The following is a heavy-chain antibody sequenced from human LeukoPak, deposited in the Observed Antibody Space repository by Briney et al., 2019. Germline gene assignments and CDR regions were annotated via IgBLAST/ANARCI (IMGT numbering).Heavy chain of an antibody. CDR1: GFSFSSYA. CDR2: ISGDGTRT. Sequence: GGSLRLSCAASGFSFSSYAMTWARQAPVKGLEWVSAISGDGTRTYYADSVKGRFTISRDNSKNTLYLEMSSLRVEDTAIYYCATSGSYRFDYWGQGTLVTVYS. J-gene: IGHJ4*02. D-gene: IGHD1-26*01. CDR3: ATSGSYRFDY. V-gene: IGHV3-23*01.